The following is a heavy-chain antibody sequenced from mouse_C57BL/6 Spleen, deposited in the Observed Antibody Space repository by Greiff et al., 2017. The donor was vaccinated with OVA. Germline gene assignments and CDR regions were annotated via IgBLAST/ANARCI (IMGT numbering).Heavy chain of an antibody. Sequence: KQRPGQGLEWIGNIYPSDSETHYNQKFKDKATLTVDKSSSTAYMQLSSLTSEDSAVYYCARRGYYYGSSHFDYWGQGTTLTVSS. D-gene: IGHD1-1*01. CDR3: ARRGYYYGSSHFDY. J-gene: IGHJ2*01. V-gene: IGHV1-61*01. CDR2: IYPSDSET.